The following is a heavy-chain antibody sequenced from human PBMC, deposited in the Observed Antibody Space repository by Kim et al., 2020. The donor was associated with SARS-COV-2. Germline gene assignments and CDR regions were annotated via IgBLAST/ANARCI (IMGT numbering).Heavy chain of an antibody. D-gene: IGHD3-10*01. CDR3: ARDGGRYYYGSGNWGGYGMDV. CDR1: GFTFSSYG. CDR2: IWYDGSNK. V-gene: IGHV3-33*01. J-gene: IGHJ6*02. Sequence: GGSQRLSCAASGFTFSSYGIHWVRQAPGKGLEWVAVIWYDGSNKYYADSVKGRFTSSRDNSKNTLYLQMNSLRAEDTAVYYCARDGGRYYYGSGNWGGYGMDVWGQGTTVTVSS.